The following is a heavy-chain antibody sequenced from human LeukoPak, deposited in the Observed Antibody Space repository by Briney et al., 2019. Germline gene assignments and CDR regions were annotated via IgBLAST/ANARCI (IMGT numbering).Heavy chain of an antibody. J-gene: IGHJ6*03. D-gene: IGHD1-26*01. CDR1: GFTFSSYW. Sequence: GGSLRLSCAASGFTFSSYWMSWVRQAPGKGLEWVANIKQDGSEKYYVDSVKGRFTISRDNAKNSLYLQMNSLRAEDTAVYYCTREYRLGLAYYYYYMDVWGKGTTVTVSS. V-gene: IGHV3-7*01. CDR3: TREYRLGLAYYYYYMDV. CDR2: IKQDGSEK.